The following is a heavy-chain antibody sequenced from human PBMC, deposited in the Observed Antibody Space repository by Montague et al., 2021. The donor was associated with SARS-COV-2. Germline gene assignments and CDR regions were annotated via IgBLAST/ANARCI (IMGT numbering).Heavy chain of an antibody. CDR2: IYYSGST. V-gene: IGHV4-39*01. CDR1: GGSISSSSNY. Sequence: SETLSLTCTASGGSISSSSNYWGWIRQPPGKGLEWIGNIYYSGSTYYSPSLKSRVTISVDTSKNQFSLKLSSVTAADTAVYYCARLNFHITIFGVVSSRVFDYWGQGTLVTVSS. J-gene: IGHJ4*02. D-gene: IGHD3-3*01. CDR3: ARLNFHITIFGVVSSRVFDY.